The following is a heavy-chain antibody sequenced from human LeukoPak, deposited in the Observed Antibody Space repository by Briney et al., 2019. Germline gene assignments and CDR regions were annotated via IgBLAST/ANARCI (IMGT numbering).Heavy chain of an antibody. V-gene: IGHV3-33*01. CDR2: IWYDGSNK. CDR1: GFTFSSYG. CDR3: AREGVATVYYYYYGMDV. J-gene: IGHJ6*02. Sequence: GGSLRLSCAASGFTFSSYGMHWVRQAPGKGLEWVAVIWYDGSNKYYADSVKGRFTISRDNSKNTLYLQMNSLRAEDTAVYYCAREGVATVYYYYYGMDVWGQGTTVTVSS. D-gene: IGHD1-26*01.